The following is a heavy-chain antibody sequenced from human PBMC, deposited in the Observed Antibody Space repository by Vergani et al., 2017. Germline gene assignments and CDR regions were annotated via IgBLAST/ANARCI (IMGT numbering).Heavy chain of an antibody. CDR2: INPNSGGT. Sequence: QVQLVQSGAEVKKPGASVKVSCKASGYTFTGYYMHWVRQAPGQGLEWMGWINPNSGGTNYAQKFQGWVTMTTDTSTSTAYMELRSLRSDDTAVYYCARDHYCSGGSCYSPNWFDPGGQGTLVTVSS. D-gene: IGHD2-15*01. J-gene: IGHJ5*02. V-gene: IGHV1-2*04. CDR3: ARDHYCSGGSCYSPNWFDP. CDR1: GYTFTGYY.